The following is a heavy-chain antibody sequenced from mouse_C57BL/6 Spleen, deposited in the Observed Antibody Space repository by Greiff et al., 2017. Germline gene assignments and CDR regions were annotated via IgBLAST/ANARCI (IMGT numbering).Heavy chain of an antibody. CDR3: AIANWYAMDY. V-gene: IGHV1-82*01. J-gene: IGHJ4*01. CDR2: IYPGDGDT. D-gene: IGHD4-1*01. Sequence: VQLQQSGPELVKPGASVKTSCKASGYAFSSSWMNWVKQRPGKGLEWIGRIYPGDGDTNYNGKFKGKATLTADKSSSTAYMQLSSLTSEDSAVYFCAIANWYAMDYWGQGTSVTVSS. CDR1: GYAFSSSW.